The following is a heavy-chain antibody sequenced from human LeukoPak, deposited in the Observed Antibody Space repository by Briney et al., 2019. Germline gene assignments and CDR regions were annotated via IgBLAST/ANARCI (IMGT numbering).Heavy chain of an antibody. CDR2: ISGSGGST. D-gene: IGHD6-13*01. Sequence: PGGSLRLSCAASGFTFSSYSMNWVRQAPGKGLEWVSAISGSGGSTYYADSVKGRFTISRDNSKNTLYLQMNSLRAEDTAVYYCAKLPGVAAAPHYFDYWGQGTLVTVSS. V-gene: IGHV3-23*01. CDR1: GFTFSSYS. CDR3: AKLPGVAAAPHYFDY. J-gene: IGHJ4*02.